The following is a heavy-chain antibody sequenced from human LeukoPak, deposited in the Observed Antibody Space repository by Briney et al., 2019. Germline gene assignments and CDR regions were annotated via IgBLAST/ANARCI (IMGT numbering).Heavy chain of an antibody. J-gene: IGHJ4*02. Sequence: GESPKIPCKGSGYSLTSYWIGWVRQMPGKGLEWMGNIYPGDSDTRYSPSFQGQVTISTDKSISSAYVQWSSLRDSDIATYYCARLQCSGGSCYIDYWGQGTLVTVSS. CDR1: GYSLTSYW. V-gene: IGHV5-51*01. D-gene: IGHD2-15*01. CDR2: IYPGDSDT. CDR3: ARLQCSGGSCYIDY.